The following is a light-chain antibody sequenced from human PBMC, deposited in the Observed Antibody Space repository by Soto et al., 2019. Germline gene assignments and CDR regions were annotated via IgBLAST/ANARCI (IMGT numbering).Light chain of an antibody. CDR1: QSVGTY. Sequence: EIVLTQSPATLSLSPGERATLSCRASQSVGTYLAWYQQKPGQAPRLLIYDASNRATGIPARFSGSGSGTAFTLTISGLAPEDFAVYYCQQRTNWPPLTFGGGTKVEIK. V-gene: IGKV3-11*01. CDR3: QQRTNWPPLT. J-gene: IGKJ4*01. CDR2: DAS.